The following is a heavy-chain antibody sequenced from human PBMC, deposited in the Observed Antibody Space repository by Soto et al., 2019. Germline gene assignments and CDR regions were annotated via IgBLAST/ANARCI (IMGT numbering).Heavy chain of an antibody. D-gene: IGHD3-10*01. CDR2: ISYDGSNV. V-gene: IGHV3-30-3*01. CDR3: AKTFYQRNIGEVFDY. Sequence: QVQLVESGGGVVQPGTSLRLSCAASGFTFRSYAMHWVRQAPGKGLEWVSWISYDGSNVGYADSVKGRFTISRDSSKNTIYLQLNSLRSEDTAVYYCAKTFYQRNIGEVFDYWGQGTQVTVSS. CDR1: GFTFRSYA. J-gene: IGHJ4*02.